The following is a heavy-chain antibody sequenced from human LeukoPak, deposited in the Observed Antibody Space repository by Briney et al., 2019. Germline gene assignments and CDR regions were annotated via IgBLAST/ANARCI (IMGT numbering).Heavy chain of an antibody. Sequence: KPSETLSLTCAVYGGSFSGYYWSWIRQPPGKGLEWIGEINHSGSTNYNPSLKSRVTISVDTSKNQFSLKLSSVTAADTAVYYCARGEALAYYDYVWGSYRTVSFFDYWGQGTLVTVSS. V-gene: IGHV4-34*01. J-gene: IGHJ4*02. CDR1: GGSFSGYY. D-gene: IGHD3-16*02. CDR3: ARGEALAYYDYVWGSYRTVSFFDY. CDR2: INHSGST.